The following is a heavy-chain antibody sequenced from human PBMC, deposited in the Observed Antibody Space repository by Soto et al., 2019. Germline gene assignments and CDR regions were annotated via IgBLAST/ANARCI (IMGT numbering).Heavy chain of an antibody. CDR1: GGTFSSYA. CDR2: IIPIFGTA. Sequence: QVQLVQSGAEVKKPGSSVKVSCKASGGTFSSYAISWVRQAPGQGLEWMGGIIPIFGTANYAQKFQGRVTITADESTSTAYMELSSLRSEDTAVYYCARDRQDRYYYDSSGYYYNFDYWGQGTLVTVPS. V-gene: IGHV1-69*01. CDR3: ARDRQDRYYYDSSGYYYNFDY. J-gene: IGHJ4*02. D-gene: IGHD3-22*01.